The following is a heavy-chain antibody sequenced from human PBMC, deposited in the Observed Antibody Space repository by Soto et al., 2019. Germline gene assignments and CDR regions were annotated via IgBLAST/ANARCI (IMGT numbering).Heavy chain of an antibody. CDR1: GFFFSDYG. Sequence: GGSLRLSCEGSGFFFSDYGMHWVRQAPGKGLEWVAVISYDGTNKYYGDSAKGRFTIARDNSRNTLYMELSSLRSEDTAVYYCARASYYDFWSGSYGMDVWGQGTTVTVSS. V-gene: IGHV3-30*03. CDR3: ARASYYDFWSGSYGMDV. D-gene: IGHD3-3*01. CDR2: ISYDGTNK. J-gene: IGHJ6*02.